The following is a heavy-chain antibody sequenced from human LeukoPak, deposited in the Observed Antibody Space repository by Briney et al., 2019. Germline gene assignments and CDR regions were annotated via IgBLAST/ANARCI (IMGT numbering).Heavy chain of an antibody. CDR3: APSVAGTGAFDI. D-gene: IGHD6-19*01. CDR2: ISFSGNTI. V-gene: IGHV3-48*04. CDR1: GFTFSSYT. J-gene: IGHJ3*02. Sequence: PGGSLRLSCAASGFTFSSYTMNWVRQAPGKGLEWVSYISFSGNTIYYADSLKGRFTISRDNAKNSLYLQMNSLRAEDTAVYYCAPSVAGTGAFDIRGQGTMVTVSS.